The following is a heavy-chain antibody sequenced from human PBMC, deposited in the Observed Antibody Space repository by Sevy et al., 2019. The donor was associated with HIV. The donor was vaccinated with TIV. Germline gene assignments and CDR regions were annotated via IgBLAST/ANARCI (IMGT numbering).Heavy chain of an antibody. J-gene: IGHJ6*03. V-gene: IGHV3-23*01. CDR2: ISGSGGST. CDR1: EFTFSSYA. Sequence: GGSRRLSCAASEFTFSSYAINWVRQAPGKGLEWVSGISGSGGSTYYADSVKGRFTISRDNFKNTLYLQMNSLRAEDTAVYYCAKDGDSSSWYLNYYMDVWGKGTTVTVSS. D-gene: IGHD6-13*01. CDR3: AKDGDSSSWYLNYYMDV.